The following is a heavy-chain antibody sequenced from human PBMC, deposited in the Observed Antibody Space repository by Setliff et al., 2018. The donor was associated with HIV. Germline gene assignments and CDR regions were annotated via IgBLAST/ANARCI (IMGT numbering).Heavy chain of an antibody. J-gene: IGHJ5*01. CDR3: ARGFEGYCSGASCHWFDS. D-gene: IGHD2-15*01. Sequence: SETLSPTCAVYGGSLTDYDWTWIRQTPAKGLEWIGEISHSGRTNYNPSLKTRLIISRDTSKNQFSLRLSSATVADTAIYYCARGFEGYCSGASCHWFDSWGQGTQVTVSS. CDR2: ISHSGRT. CDR1: GGSLTDYD. V-gene: IGHV4-34*01.